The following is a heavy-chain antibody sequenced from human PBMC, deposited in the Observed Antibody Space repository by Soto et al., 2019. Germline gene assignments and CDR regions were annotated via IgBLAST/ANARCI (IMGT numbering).Heavy chain of an antibody. Sequence: EAHLVESGGGLVKPGGSLRVSCVASTFTINTYSLNWVRQAPGKGLEWVSSITSGSSFIDYEDSVKGRFTISRDDAKNSLSLQMSSLRAGATAVYYCARSQRNGAMDVWGQGTTVTVSS. V-gene: IGHV3-21*01. CDR1: TFTINTYS. D-gene: IGHD2-8*01. CDR3: ARSQRNGAMDV. J-gene: IGHJ6*02. CDR2: ITSGSSFI.